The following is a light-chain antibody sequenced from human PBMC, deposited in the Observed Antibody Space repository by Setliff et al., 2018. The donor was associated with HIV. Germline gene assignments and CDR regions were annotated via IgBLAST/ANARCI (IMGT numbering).Light chain of an antibody. V-gene: IGLV3-21*04. CDR3: QVWDSSSDHSYV. CDR2: YDS. Sequence: YELTQPPSVSVAPGQTARITCGGNNIGSKRVHWYQQKPGQAPLLVIYYDSDRPSGIPERFPGSNSGNTATLTISRVEAGDEADYYCQVWDSSSDHSYVFGTGTKVTVL. J-gene: IGLJ1*01. CDR1: NIGSKR.